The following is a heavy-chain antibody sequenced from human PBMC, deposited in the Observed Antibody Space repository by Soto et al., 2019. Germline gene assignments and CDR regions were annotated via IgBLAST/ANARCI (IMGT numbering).Heavy chain of an antibody. CDR1: GFTFDDHA. J-gene: IGHJ4*02. Sequence: EVQLVESGGGLVQPGRSLRLSCAASGFTFDDHAMVWVRQVPGKGLEWVSGISWNSSSIGYADSVKGRFTISRDNAKNSLYLQMNSLRPEDTALYYCAKEAAAKSDYWGQGTLVTVSS. CDR2: ISWNSSSI. D-gene: IGHD6-25*01. CDR3: AKEAAAKSDY. V-gene: IGHV3-9*01.